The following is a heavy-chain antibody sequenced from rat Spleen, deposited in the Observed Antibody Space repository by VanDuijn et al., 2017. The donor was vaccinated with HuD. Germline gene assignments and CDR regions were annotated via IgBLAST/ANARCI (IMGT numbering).Heavy chain of an antibody. Sequence: EVQLVESGGGLVQPGRSLKLSCAASGFTFTDYNMAWVRQAPKKGLAWVATIIYDGSGTYYGDSVKGRITISRDNFRNTLYLQLDRLRYDDTVTYYCTRVRWGDYWGPGVMVTFSS. V-gene: IGHV5S10*01. J-gene: IGHJ2*01. CDR3: TRVRWGDY. CDR1: GFTFTDYN. CDR2: IIYDGSGT.